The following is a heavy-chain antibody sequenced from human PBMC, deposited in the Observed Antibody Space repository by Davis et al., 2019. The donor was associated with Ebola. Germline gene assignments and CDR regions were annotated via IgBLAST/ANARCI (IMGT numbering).Heavy chain of an antibody. V-gene: IGHV3-7*03. CDR1: GFTFSSYW. J-gene: IGHJ4*02. CDR3: AKDIAYSSNTIDN. CDR2: IKQDGSEK. Sequence: GESLKISCAASGFTFSSYWMSWVRQAPGKGLEWVANIKQDGSEKYYVDSVKGRFTISRDNAKNSLYLQMNSLRAEDTALYYCAKDIAYSSNTIDNWGQGTLVTVSS. D-gene: IGHD6-13*01.